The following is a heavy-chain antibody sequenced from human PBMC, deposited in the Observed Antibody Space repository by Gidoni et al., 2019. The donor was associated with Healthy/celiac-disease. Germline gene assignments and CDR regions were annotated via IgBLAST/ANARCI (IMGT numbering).Heavy chain of an antibody. J-gene: IGHJ4*02. D-gene: IGHD6-19*01. CDR2: ISWNSGSI. Sequence: EVQLVESGGGLVQPGRSLSLSCAASGFTFDAYAMHWVRQAPGKGLEWVSGISWNSGSIGYADSVKGRFTIARDNAKDSLYLQMNRLGAEDPALYYCANSFSGCRSQGYWGQGTLVTVSS. CDR1: GFTFDAYA. V-gene: IGHV3-9*01. CDR3: ANSFSGCRSQGY.